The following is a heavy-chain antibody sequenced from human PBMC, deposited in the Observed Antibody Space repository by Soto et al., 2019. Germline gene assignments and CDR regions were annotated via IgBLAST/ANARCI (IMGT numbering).Heavy chain of an antibody. J-gene: IGHJ5*02. CDR3: ARKDKSGYFNWFDP. CDR2: IFPSDSDT. D-gene: IGHD3-22*01. Sequence: GESLKISCRTSGYRFTSYWIAWVRQMPGKGLEWMGIIFPSDSDTRYSPSFQGQVTISADRSTSTVFPQWASLKASDTAVYFCARKDKSGYFNWFDPWGQGXLVTVYS. V-gene: IGHV5-51*03. CDR1: GYRFTSYW.